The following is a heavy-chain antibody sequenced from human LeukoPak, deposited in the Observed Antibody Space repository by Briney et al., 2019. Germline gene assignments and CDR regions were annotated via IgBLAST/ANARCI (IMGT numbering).Heavy chain of an antibody. D-gene: IGHD6-19*01. CDR3: ARRAVAGTSFDY. CDR2: IIPIFGTA. Sequence: SVKVSCKASGGTFSSYAISWVRQAPGQGLEWMGGIIPIFGTANYAHKFQGRVTITADESTSTAYMELSSLRSEDTAVYYCARRAVAGTSFDYWGQGTLVTVSS. J-gene: IGHJ4*02. CDR1: GGTFSSYA. V-gene: IGHV1-69*13.